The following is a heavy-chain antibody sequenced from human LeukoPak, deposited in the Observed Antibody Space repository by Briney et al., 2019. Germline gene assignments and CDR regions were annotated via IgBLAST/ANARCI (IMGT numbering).Heavy chain of an antibody. J-gene: IGHJ4*02. V-gene: IGHV4-30-4*01. Sequence: SQTLSLTCTVSGGLISRIEYYWSWIRQSPVKGLEWLGHIYHTGTTLYSPHLNNRLTVSVDSSRNQFSLTLNSVTAADTAVYYCASVSVWELATHPGGSFDYWGRGILVTVSS. D-gene: IGHD1-26*01. CDR1: GGLISRIEYY. CDR3: ASVSVWELATHPGGSFDY. CDR2: IYHTGTT.